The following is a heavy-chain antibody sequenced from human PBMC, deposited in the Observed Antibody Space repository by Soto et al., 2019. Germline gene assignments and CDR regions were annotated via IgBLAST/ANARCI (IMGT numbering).Heavy chain of an antibody. Sequence: GASVKVSCKASGYTFTRHGISWVRQAPGQGLEWMGWISAYNGNTNYARKLQGRVTMTTDTSTSTAYMELRSLRSDDTAVYYCARVITRGYCSSTSCYETAMDVWGKGTTVTVS. CDR1: GYTFTRHG. J-gene: IGHJ6*03. CDR2: ISAYNGNT. V-gene: IGHV1-18*01. D-gene: IGHD2-2*01. CDR3: ARVITRGYCSSTSCYETAMDV.